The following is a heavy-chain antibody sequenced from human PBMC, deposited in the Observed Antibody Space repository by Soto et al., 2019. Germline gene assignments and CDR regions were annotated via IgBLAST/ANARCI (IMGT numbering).Heavy chain of an antibody. CDR1: GFTFRTYD. D-gene: IGHD5-12*01. CDR3: AKGAWLDF. V-gene: IGHV3-23*01. Sequence: EVQLLESGGGLVQPGGSLRLSCAASGFTFRTYDMSWVRQAPGKGLEWVSVISRRDSSTYYADSVKGRFTISRDNSQNTLYLQMNTLRAEDTAVYYCAKGAWLDFWGQGTLVTVSS. J-gene: IGHJ4*02. CDR2: ISRRDSST.